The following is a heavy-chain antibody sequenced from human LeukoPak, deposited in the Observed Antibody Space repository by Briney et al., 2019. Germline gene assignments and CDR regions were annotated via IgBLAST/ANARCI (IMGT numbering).Heavy chain of an antibody. J-gene: IGHJ4*02. CDR1: GGSISSGGYY. D-gene: IGHD5-24*01. Sequence: PSETLSLTCTVSGGSISSGGYYWSWIRQHPGKGLEWIGYIYYSGSTYYNPTLKSRVTISVDTSKNQFSLKLSSVTAADTAVYYCASVSMATQGFTDYWGQGTLVTVSS. V-gene: IGHV4-31*03. CDR3: ASVSMATQGFTDY. CDR2: IYYSGST.